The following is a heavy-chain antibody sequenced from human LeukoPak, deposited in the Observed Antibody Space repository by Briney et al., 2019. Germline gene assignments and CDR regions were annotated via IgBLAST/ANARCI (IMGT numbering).Heavy chain of an antibody. CDR3: ARSYDSRGFYYYGMDV. Sequence: SETLSLTCTVSGGSINRYYGSWIRQPPGKGLEWIGYIYYSGSTHYNPSLESRVTISVDTSKDQFSLKLSSVTAADTAVYYCARSYDSRGFYYYGMDVWGQGTTVTASS. D-gene: IGHD3-22*01. CDR2: IYYSGST. CDR1: GGSINRYY. J-gene: IGHJ6*02. V-gene: IGHV4-59*01.